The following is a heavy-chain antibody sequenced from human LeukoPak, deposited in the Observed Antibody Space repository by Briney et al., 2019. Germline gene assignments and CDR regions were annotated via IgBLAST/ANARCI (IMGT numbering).Heavy chain of an antibody. D-gene: IGHD3-22*01. Sequence: SETLSLTCAVYGGSFSGYYWSWIRQPPGKGLEWIGEISHSGSTNYNPSLKSRVTISVDTSKNQFSLKLSSVTAADTAVYYCARGSPFYDSSGYPDDAFDIWGQGTMVTVSS. CDR2: ISHSGST. CDR1: GGSFSGYY. CDR3: ARGSPFYDSSGYPDDAFDI. V-gene: IGHV4-34*01. J-gene: IGHJ3*02.